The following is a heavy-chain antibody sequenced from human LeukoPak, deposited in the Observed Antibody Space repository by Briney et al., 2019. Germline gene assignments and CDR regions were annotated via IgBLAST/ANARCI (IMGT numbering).Heavy chain of an antibody. Sequence: GGSLRLSCAVSGFTFSSYAMNWVRQAPGKGLEWVSTISGSGDTTDYADSVKGRFTISRDNSKNTLYLQMNSLRAEDTAVYYCAKTGATAYCSSTSCYDPYWGHGTLVTVSS. CDR3: AKTGATAYCSSTSCYDPY. V-gene: IGHV3-23*01. CDR2: ISGSGDTT. CDR1: GFTFSSYA. J-gene: IGHJ4*01. D-gene: IGHD2-2*01.